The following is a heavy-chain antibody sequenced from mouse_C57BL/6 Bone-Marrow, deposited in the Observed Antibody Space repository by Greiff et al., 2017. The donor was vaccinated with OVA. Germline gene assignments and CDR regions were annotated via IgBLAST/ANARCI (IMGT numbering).Heavy chain of an antibody. V-gene: IGHV1-81*01. CDR3: ARGYYGSSSWFAY. CDR2: IYPRSGNT. J-gene: IGHJ3*01. CDR1: GYTFTSYG. D-gene: IGHD1-1*01. Sequence: VQRVESGAELARPGASVKLSCKASGYTFTSYGISWVKQRTGQGLEWIGEIYPRSGNTYYNEKFKGKATLTADKSPSTAYMELRSLTSEDSAVYFCARGYYGSSSWFAYWGQGTLVTVSA.